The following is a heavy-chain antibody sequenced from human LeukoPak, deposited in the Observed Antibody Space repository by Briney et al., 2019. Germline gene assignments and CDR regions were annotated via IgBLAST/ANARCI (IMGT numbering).Heavy chain of an antibody. CDR3: TTEDYYDSSGYLYNWFDP. CDR1: GFTFSDYW. V-gene: IGHV3-74*01. Sequence: PGGSLRLSCAASGFTFSDYWMYWVRQAPGKGLVWVSRINSDDSSTSYADSVQGRFTISRDNAKNTLYLQMNSLKTEDTAVYYCTTEDYYDSSGYLYNWFDPWGQGVLVTVSS. J-gene: IGHJ5*02. CDR2: INSDDSST. D-gene: IGHD3-22*01.